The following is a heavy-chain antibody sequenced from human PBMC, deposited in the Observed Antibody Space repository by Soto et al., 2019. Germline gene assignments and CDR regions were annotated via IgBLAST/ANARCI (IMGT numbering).Heavy chain of an antibody. V-gene: IGHV4-31*01. Sequence: TLSLTCTVSGGSISSGGYYGSWIRQHPGKVLEWIGYIYYSGSTYYNPSLKSQVTISVDTSKNQFSLKLSSVTAADTAVYYCARDSNYDSSGYRNDAFDIWGQGTMVTVS. J-gene: IGHJ3*02. CDR2: IYYSGST. CDR3: ARDSNYDSSGYRNDAFDI. D-gene: IGHD3-22*01. CDR1: GGSISSGGYY.